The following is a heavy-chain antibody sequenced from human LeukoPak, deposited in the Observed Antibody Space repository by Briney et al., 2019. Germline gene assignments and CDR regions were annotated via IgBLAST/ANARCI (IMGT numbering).Heavy chain of an antibody. Sequence: QPGGSLRLSCAASGFTFSSYAMSWVRQAPGKGLEWVSAISGSGGSTYYADSVKGRFTISRDNSKNTLYLQMNSLRDEDTAVYYCAKGSYDFWSGYHDYWGQGTLVTVSS. V-gene: IGHV3-23*01. CDR1: GFTFSSYA. D-gene: IGHD3-3*01. J-gene: IGHJ4*02. CDR2: ISGSGGST. CDR3: AKGSYDFWSGYHDY.